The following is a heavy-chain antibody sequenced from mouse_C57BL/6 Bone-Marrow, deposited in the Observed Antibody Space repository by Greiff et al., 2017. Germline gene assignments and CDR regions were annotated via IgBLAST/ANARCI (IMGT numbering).Heavy chain of an antibody. V-gene: IGHV1-5*01. CDR1: GYTFTSYW. Sequence: VQLQQSGTVLARPGASVKMSCKTSGYTFTSYWMHWVKQRPGQGLEWIGAIYPGNSDTSYNQKFKGKAKLTAVTSAGTAYMELSSLTNKDSAVYYCTNGSTTVPFDYWGQGTTLTVSS. J-gene: IGHJ2*01. CDR3: TNGSTTVPFDY. D-gene: IGHD1-1*01. CDR2: IYPGNSDT.